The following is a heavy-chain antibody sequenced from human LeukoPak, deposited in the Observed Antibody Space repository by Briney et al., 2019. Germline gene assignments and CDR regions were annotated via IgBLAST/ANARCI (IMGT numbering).Heavy chain of an antibody. Sequence: GGSLRLSCAASGFTFSSYAMNWVRQAPGKGLEWVSGISGSGSSTNYADSVKGRFTISRDNSKNTLYLQMNSLRAEDTAVYYCAKGDRSVPAAIYDWGQGTLVIVSS. CDR2: ISGSGSST. CDR3: AKGDRSVPAAIYD. D-gene: IGHD2-2*01. CDR1: GFTFSSYA. J-gene: IGHJ4*02. V-gene: IGHV3-23*01.